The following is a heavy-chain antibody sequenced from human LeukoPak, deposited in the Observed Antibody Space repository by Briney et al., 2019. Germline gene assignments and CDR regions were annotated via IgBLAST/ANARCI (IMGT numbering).Heavy chain of an antibody. CDR3: AREREGPYGYLDY. CDR2: IYTSGGT. D-gene: IGHD4-17*01. J-gene: IGHJ4*02. Sequence: SQTLSLTCSVSGDSLSSARYYWRWLRQPAGTGLEWLGRIYTSGGTDYNTSLKSRVTISVDTSKNQFSLKLSSVTAAETAVYYCAREREGPYGYLDYWGQGTLVTVSS. CDR1: GDSLSSARYY. V-gene: IGHV4-61*02.